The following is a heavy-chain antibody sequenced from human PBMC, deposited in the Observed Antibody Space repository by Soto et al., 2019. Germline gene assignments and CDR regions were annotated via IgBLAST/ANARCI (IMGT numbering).Heavy chain of an antibody. V-gene: IGHV1-69*08. D-gene: IGHD4-17*01. CDR1: GGTFSSYT. CDR2: IIPILGIA. Sequence: QVQLVQSGAEVKKPGSSVKVSCKSSGGTFSSYTISWVRQAPGQGLEWMGRIIPILGIANYAQKVQGRVTITADKSRSTAYMELSSLRSEDTAVYYCARDYGDYLFAFDIWGQGTMVTVAS. CDR3: ARDYGDYLFAFDI. J-gene: IGHJ3*02.